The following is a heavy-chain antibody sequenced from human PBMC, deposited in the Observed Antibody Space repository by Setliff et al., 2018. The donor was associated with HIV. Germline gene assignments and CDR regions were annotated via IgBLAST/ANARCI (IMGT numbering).Heavy chain of an antibody. Sequence: SCAAFGFTFSNYGMHWVRQAPGKGLEWVAFLRFDGSNKSYGDSVKGRFTISRDNSKNTLYVQMNSLRAEDTAVYYCARHDVVRGAIDNWGQGTLVTVSS. CDR1: GFTFSNYG. D-gene: IGHD3-10*01. CDR3: ARHDVVRGAIDN. V-gene: IGHV3-30*02. CDR2: LRFDGSNK. J-gene: IGHJ4*02.